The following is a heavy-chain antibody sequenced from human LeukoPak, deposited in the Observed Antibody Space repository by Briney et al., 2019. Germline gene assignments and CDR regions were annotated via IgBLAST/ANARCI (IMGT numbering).Heavy chain of an antibody. V-gene: IGHV1-69*13. CDR2: IIPIFGTA. CDR3: ARSSGEYYGSDV. J-gene: IGHJ6*04. D-gene: IGHD3-10*01. CDR1: GYTFTSYG. Sequence: SVKVSCKASGYTFTSYGISWVRQAPGQGLEWMGGIIPIFGTANYAQKFQGRVTITADESTSTAYMELSSLRSEDTAVYYCARSSGEYYGSDVWGKGTTVTVSS.